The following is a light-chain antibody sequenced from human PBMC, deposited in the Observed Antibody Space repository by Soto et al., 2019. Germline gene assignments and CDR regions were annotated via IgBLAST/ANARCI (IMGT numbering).Light chain of an antibody. CDR2: ENI. CDR1: TSDIGRYHL. V-gene: IGLV2-23*01. CDR3: CSYAGGTSVV. Sequence: QSALTQPASVSGSPGQSITISCTGTTSDIGRYHLVSWYQQYPGKAPKLILYENIDRPSGVSNRFSGSKSGYTASLTISGLVTEDEDDYYCCSYAGGTSVVFGGGTKVTVL. J-gene: IGLJ2*01.